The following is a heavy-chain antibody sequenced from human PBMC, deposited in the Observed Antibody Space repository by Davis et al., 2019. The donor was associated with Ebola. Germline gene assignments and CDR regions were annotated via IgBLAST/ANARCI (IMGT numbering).Heavy chain of an antibody. Sequence: AASVKVSCKASGYTFTGYYMHWVRQAPGQGLEWMGWINPNSGGTNYAQKFQERVTITRDMSTSTAYMELNSLRSEDTAVYYCARSGYYYYYYGMDVWGQGTTVTVSS. CDR1: GYTFTGYY. J-gene: IGHJ6*02. V-gene: IGHV1-2*02. D-gene: IGHD3-3*01. CDR3: ARSGYYYYYYGMDV. CDR2: INPNSGGT.